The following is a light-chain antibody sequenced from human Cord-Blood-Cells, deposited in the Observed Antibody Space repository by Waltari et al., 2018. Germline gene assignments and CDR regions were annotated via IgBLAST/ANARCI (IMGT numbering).Light chain of an antibody. CDR1: SSDVGSYNL. CDR2: EVS. J-gene: IGLJ2*01. V-gene: IGLV2-23*02. Sequence: QSALTQPASVSGSPGQSITISCTGTSSDVGSYNLVSWYQQHPGKAPKLMIYEVSQRPSGVSNRFSGSKSGNTAYLTISGLQAEDEADYYCCSYAGSSTYVVFGGGTKLTVL. CDR3: CSYAGSSTYVV.